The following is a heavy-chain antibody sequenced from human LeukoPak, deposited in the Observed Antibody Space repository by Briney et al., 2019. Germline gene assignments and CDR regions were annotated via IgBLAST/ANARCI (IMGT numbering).Heavy chain of an antibody. V-gene: IGHV3-23*01. CDR2: ISGSGAST. D-gene: IGHD3-9*01. J-gene: IGHJ4*02. Sequence: GGSLRLSCAASGFTFSSYAMSWVRQAPGKGLEWVSAISGSGASTYYADSVRGRFTISRDNSKNPLYLQMTSLRADDTAIYYCARGLDTVDISTGFDSWGQGTLVTVSS. CDR1: GFTFSSYA. CDR3: ARGLDTVDISTGFDS.